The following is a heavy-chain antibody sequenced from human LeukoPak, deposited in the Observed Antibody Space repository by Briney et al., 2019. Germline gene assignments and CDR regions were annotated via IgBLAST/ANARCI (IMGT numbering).Heavy chain of an antibody. J-gene: IGHJ3*02. CDR3: ARGQQRTIFWSGEDAFDI. D-gene: IGHD3-3*01. CDR1: GYTFTSYD. CDR2: MNPNSGNT. Sequence: ASVKVSCKASGYTFTSYDINWVRQATGQGLEWMGWMNPNSGNTGYAQKFHGRVTMTRNTSISTAYMELSSLRSEDTAVYYCARGQQRTIFWSGEDAFDIWGQGTMVTVSS. V-gene: IGHV1-8*01.